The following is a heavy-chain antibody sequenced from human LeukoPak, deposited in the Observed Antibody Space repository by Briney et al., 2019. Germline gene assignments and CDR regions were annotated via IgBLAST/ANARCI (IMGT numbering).Heavy chain of an antibody. D-gene: IGHD3-22*01. CDR2: MNPDSGNT. CDR3: ARITGDYYDSSGYDY. V-gene: IGHV1-8*01. J-gene: IGHJ4*02. Sequence: ASVKVSCKASGYTFTSYDINWVRQATGQGLEWMGWMNPDSGNTDYAQKFQGRVTMTRDTSISTAYMELSRLRSDDTAVYYCARITGDYYDSSGYDYWGQGTPVTVSS. CDR1: GYTFTSYD.